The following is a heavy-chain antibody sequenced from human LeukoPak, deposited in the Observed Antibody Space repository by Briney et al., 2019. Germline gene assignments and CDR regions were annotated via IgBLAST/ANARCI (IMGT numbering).Heavy chain of an antibody. V-gene: IGHV3-21*01. J-gene: IGHJ4*02. Sequence: GGSLRLSCAASGFTFSVYNMNWVRQVPGKGLEWVSSISSSGNYIYHADSVKGRFTISRDNAKNSLYLQMNSLRAEDTAVYYCARDSGNYYDSSGYLCFDYWGQGTLVTVSS. CDR1: GFTFSVYN. D-gene: IGHD3-22*01. CDR3: ARDSGNYYDSSGYLCFDY. CDR2: ISSSGNYI.